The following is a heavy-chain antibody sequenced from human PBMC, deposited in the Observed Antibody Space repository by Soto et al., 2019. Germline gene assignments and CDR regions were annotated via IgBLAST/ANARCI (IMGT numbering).Heavy chain of an antibody. CDR2: INPSGGST. Sequence: GASVKVSCKASGYTFTSYYMHWVRQAPGQGLEWMGIINPSGGSTSYAQKFQGRVTMTRDTSTSTVYMELSSLRSEDTAVYYCARGTVTTHYYYYGMDVWGQGTTVTVSS. CDR1: GYTFTSYY. V-gene: IGHV1-46*01. D-gene: IGHD4-4*01. J-gene: IGHJ6*02. CDR3: ARGTVTTHYYYYGMDV.